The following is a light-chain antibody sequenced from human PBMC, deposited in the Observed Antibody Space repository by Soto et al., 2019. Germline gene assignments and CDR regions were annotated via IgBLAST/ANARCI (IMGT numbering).Light chain of an antibody. CDR1: QSVFTY. CDR3: LQTFTTPFT. CDR2: AAS. V-gene: IGKV1-39*01. J-gene: IGKJ3*01. Sequence: DIQMTQSPSSLSASVGDRVTISCRASQSVFTYLTWYQQKPGRAPKLLIFAASSLQSGVPSRFSGSGSGTDFTLTISSLQPEDFATYYCLQTFTTPFTFGPGTKVDIK.